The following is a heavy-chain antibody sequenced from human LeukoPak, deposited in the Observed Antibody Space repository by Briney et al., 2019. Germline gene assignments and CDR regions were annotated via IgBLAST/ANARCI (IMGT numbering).Heavy chain of an antibody. D-gene: IGHD3-22*01. CDR3: ARDPDLSGYSFFDY. CDR1: GFTLSSYW. V-gene: IGHV3-74*01. Sequence: GGSLRLSCAASGFTLSSYWMHWVRQAPGKGLVWVSRIKSDGSRTSYADFVKGRFTIFRDNAKNTLYLQMNSLRAEDTAVYYCARDPDLSGYSFFDYWGQGTLVTVSS. J-gene: IGHJ4*02. CDR2: IKSDGSRT.